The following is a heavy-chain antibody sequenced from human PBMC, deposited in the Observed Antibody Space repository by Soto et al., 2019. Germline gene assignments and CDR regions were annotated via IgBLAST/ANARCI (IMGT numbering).Heavy chain of an antibody. CDR3: GSRDTGYSVDN. CDR1: GGSFTSNNR. D-gene: IGHD5-12*01. J-gene: IGHJ4*02. Sequence: SETLSLTCAVCGGSFTSNNRWTWVRQPQGQGLEWIGEIYRTGSTNYNPSLKSRVAISLDKSENQFSLKVTSLTSADTAVYYFGSRDTGYSVDNCGPGTLVTIYS. V-gene: IGHV4-4*02. CDR2: IYRTGST.